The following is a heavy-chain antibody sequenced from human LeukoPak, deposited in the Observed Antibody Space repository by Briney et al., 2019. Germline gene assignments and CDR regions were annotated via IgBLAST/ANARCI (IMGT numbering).Heavy chain of an antibody. D-gene: IGHD2-15*01. J-gene: IGHJ5*02. Sequence: GGSLRLSCAASGFTFSSFAMSWVRQAPGKGLEWVSAISGSGGSTYFADSVKGRFTISRDTSKNTLYLQINSLRAEDTAVYYCAKGRIGFDTWGRGTLVTVSS. CDR2: ISGSGGST. CDR3: AKGRIGFDT. CDR1: GFTFSSFA. V-gene: IGHV3-23*01.